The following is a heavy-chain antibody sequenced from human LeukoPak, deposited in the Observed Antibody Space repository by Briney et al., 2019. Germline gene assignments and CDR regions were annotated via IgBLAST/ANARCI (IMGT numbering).Heavy chain of an antibody. CDR3: AREKGWVIGTMVRGVDYGMDV. CDR2: INPNSGGT. Sequence: GASVKVSCKASGYTFTGHYMHWVRQAPGQGLEWMGWINPNSGGTNYAQKFQGWVTMTRDTSISTAYMELSRLRSDDTAVYYCAREKGWVIGTMVRGVDYGMDVWGKGTTVTVSS. J-gene: IGHJ6*04. D-gene: IGHD3-10*01. CDR1: GYTFTGHY. V-gene: IGHV1-2*04.